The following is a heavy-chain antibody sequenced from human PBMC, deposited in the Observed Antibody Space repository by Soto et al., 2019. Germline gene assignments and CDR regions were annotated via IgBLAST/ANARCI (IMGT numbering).Heavy chain of an antibody. D-gene: IGHD3-22*01. CDR3: ARDRSSGYYSFPN. J-gene: IGHJ4*02. V-gene: IGHV1-69*13. CDR1: GGPFSSYA. CDR2: IIPIFGTA. Sequence: SGKVCLKSSGGPFSSYAISLVRQAPGQGLEWMGGIIPIFGTANYAQKFQGRVTITADESTSTAYMELSSLRSEDTAVYYCARDRSSGYYSFPNWGQGTLVTVSS.